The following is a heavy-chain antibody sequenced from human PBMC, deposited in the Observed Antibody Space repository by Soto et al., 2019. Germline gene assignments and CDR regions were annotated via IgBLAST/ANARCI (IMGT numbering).Heavy chain of an antibody. J-gene: IGHJ6*02. V-gene: IGHV3-7*01. CDR2: IKQGGREK. CDR1: GFTFSSYW. Sequence: GGSLRLSCAASGFTFSSYWMSWVRQAPGKGLGLVANIKQGGREKYYVDSVKGRSTISRDNAKNSLYLQMNSLRAEDTAVYYCARHVLRYFDWNYYYYYGMDVWGQGTTVTVSS. D-gene: IGHD3-9*01. CDR3: ARHVLRYFDWNYYYYYGMDV.